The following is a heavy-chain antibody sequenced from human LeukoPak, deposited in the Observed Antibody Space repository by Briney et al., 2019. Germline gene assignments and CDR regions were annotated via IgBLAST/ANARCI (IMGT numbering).Heavy chain of an antibody. CDR3: AKDGRVYYDSGSYLDV. J-gene: IGHJ6*04. D-gene: IGHD3-10*01. V-gene: IGHV3-21*01. CDR1: GFTFSSYS. Sequence: GGSLRLSCAASGFTFSSYSMNWVRQAPEKGLEWVSSISSSSSYIYYADSVKGRFTISRDNSRNTLYLQMNSLRAEDTAVYYCAKDGRVYYDSGSYLDVWGKGTTVTISS. CDR2: ISSSSSYI.